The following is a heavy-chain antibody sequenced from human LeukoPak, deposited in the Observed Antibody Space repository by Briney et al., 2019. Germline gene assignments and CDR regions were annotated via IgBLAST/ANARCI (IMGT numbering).Heavy chain of an antibody. V-gene: IGHV3-30*18. CDR2: ISYDGRNK. J-gene: IGHJ4*02. Sequence: PGGSLRLSCAASGFTFSSYGMHWVRQAPGKGLEWVAVISYDGRNKYYADSVKGRFTISRDNSKNTLYLQMNSLRAEDTAVYYCAKDQYTYGAEGTDYWGQGTLVTVSS. D-gene: IGHD5-18*01. CDR1: GFTFSSYG. CDR3: AKDQYTYGAEGTDY.